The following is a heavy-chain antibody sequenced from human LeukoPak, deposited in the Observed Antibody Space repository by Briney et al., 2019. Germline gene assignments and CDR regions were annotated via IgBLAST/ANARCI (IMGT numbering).Heavy chain of an antibody. CDR1: GGSISSGGYS. CDR2: IYHSGST. J-gene: IGHJ5*02. D-gene: IGHD3-22*01. V-gene: IGHV4-30-2*01. CDR3: ARTVIVVETYNWFDP. Sequence: SETLSLTCAVSGGSISSGGYSWSCIRQPPGKGLEWIGYIYHSGSTYYNPSLKSRVTISVDRSKNQFSLKLSSVTAADTAVYYCARTVIVVETYNWFDPWGQGTLVTVSS.